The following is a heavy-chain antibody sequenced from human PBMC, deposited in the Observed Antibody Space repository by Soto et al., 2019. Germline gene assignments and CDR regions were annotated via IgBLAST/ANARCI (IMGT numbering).Heavy chain of an antibody. D-gene: IGHD3-16*02. CDR2: ISSSSSTI. Sequence: GGSLRLSCAASGFTFSSYSMNWVRQAPGKGLEWVSYISSSSSTIYYADSVKGRFTISRDNAKNSLYLQMNSLRAEDTAVYYCARDFNYDYIWGSYRLDNWFDPWGQGTLVTVSS. J-gene: IGHJ5*02. CDR3: ARDFNYDYIWGSYRLDNWFDP. V-gene: IGHV3-48*01. CDR1: GFTFSSYS.